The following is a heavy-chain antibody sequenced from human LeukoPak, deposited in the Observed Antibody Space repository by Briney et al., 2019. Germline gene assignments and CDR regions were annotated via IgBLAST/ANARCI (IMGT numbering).Heavy chain of an antibody. D-gene: IGHD3-10*02. CDR1: EFSVGSNY. V-gene: IGHV3-66*01. CDR2: IYSGGST. Sequence: GGSLRLSCAASEFSVGSNYMTWVRQAPGKGLEWVSLIYSGGSTYYADSVKGRFTISRDNFKSTLYLQMNSLRAEDTAIYYCCSGTTTYFFDFWGQGTLVTVSS. J-gene: IGHJ4*02. CDR3: CSGTTTYFFDF.